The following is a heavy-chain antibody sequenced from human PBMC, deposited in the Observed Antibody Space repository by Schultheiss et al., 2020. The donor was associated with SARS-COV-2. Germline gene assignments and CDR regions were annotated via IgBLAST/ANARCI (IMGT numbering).Heavy chain of an antibody. CDR1: GFTVSSNY. V-gene: IGHV3-30*01. D-gene: IGHD4-17*01. CDR2: ISYDGSNK. CDR3: ARDGYYGDPSYYGMDV. Sequence: GGSLRLSCAASGFTVSSNYMSWVRQAPGKGLEWVAVISYDGSNKYYADSVKGRFTISRDNSKNTLYLQMNSLRAEDTAVYYCARDGYYGDPSYYGMDVWGQGTTVTVSS. J-gene: IGHJ6*02.